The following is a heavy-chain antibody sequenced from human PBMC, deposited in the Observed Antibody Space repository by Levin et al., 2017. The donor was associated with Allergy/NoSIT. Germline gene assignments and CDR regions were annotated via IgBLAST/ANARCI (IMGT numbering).Heavy chain of an antibody. V-gene: IGHV3-74*01. CDR3: ARSSKTTRLGGMDV. CDR1: GLSFNGYW. Sequence: HPGESLKISCAASGLSFNGYWLHWVRQAPGKGLVWVSRTNDDATDTNYADSVRGRFTISRDNAENTLHLQMHSLRDEDTAVYYCARSSKTTRLGGMDVWGQGTTVTV. J-gene: IGHJ6*02. CDR2: TNDDATDT. D-gene: IGHD3-16*01.